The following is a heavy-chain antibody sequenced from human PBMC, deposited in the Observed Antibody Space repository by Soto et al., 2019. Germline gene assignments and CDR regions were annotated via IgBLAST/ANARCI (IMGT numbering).Heavy chain of an antibody. CDR1: GFSVTTNY. CDR3: AKKPPSSIQGWAFGMDV. CDR2: TFTGGST. J-gene: IGHJ6*02. Sequence: EVQLVETGGGLIQPGGSLRLSCLASGFSVTTNYIIWVRQPPGKGLEWVSTTFTGGSTHYADSAKGRFSISRDISKNTVYLKMNNLRVEDTAVYYCAKKPPSSIQGWAFGMDVWGQGTTVSVSS. V-gene: IGHV3-53*02. D-gene: IGHD1-26*01.